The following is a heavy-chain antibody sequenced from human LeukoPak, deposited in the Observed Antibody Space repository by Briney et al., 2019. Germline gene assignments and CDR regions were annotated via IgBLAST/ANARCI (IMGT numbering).Heavy chain of an antibody. J-gene: IGHJ4*02. CDR1: GFSFRSYS. V-gene: IGHV3-21*01. D-gene: IGHD1-1*01. Sequence: GGSLRLSCAASGFSFRSYSMDWVRQAPGKGQEWVSSITGNSSYISYADSVKGRFTISRDNAENSLFLQMNSLRPEDTAVYFCARDRLEGGETFDSWGQGTLVTVSS. CDR3: ARDRLEGGETFDS. CDR2: ITGNSSYI.